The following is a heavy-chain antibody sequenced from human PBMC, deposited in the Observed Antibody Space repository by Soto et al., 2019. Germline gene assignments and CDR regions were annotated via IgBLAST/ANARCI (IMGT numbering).Heavy chain of an antibody. J-gene: IGHJ6*02. D-gene: IGHD2-2*01. CDR3: ARDGNQLLCVYYYGMDV. CDR2: TYYRSKWYN. V-gene: IGHV6-1*01. CDR1: GDSVSSNSAA. Sequence: PSQTLSLTCAISGDSVSSNSAAWNWIRQSPSRGLEWLGRTYYRSKWYNDYAVSVKSRITINPDTSKNQFSLQLNSVTPEDTAVYYCARDGNQLLCVYYYGMDVWGQGTTVTVSS.